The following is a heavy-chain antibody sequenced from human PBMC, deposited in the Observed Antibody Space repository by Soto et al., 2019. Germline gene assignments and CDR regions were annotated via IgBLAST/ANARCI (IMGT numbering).Heavy chain of an antibody. Sequence: ASVKVSCKASGYTFTSYGISWVRQAPGQGLEWMGWISAYNGNTNYAQKLQGRVTMTTDTSTSTAYMELRSLRSDDTAVYYCATPYGDYEENAFDIWGQGTMVTVSS. CDR2: ISAYNGNT. CDR3: ATPYGDYEENAFDI. D-gene: IGHD4-17*01. V-gene: IGHV1-18*01. J-gene: IGHJ3*02. CDR1: GYTFTSYG.